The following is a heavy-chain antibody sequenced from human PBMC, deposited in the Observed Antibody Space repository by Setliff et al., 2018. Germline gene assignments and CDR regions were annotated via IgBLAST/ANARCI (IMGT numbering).Heavy chain of an antibody. CDR1: GGTFSSYA. J-gene: IGHJ4*02. Sequence: ASVKVSCKASGGTFSSYAISWVRQAPGQGLEWMGRINPNSGYTTYAQKLQGRVTMTTDTSTSTAYMELRSLRCDDTAVYYWARDRVRGGVAVAPGDYWGQGTLVTVSS. V-gene: IGHV1-18*01. D-gene: IGHD6-19*01. CDR3: ARDRVRGGVAVAPGDY. CDR2: INPNSGYT.